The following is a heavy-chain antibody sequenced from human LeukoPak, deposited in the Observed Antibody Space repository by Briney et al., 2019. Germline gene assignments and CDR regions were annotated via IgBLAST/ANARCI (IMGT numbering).Heavy chain of an antibody. V-gene: IGHV1-8*01. D-gene: IGHD2-2*02. Sequence: ASVKVSCKASGYTFTSYDINWVRQATGQGLEWMGWMNPNSGNTGYAQKFQGRVTITADESTSTAYMELSSLRSEDTAVYYRARDLEYCSSTSCYTGRPHNWFDPWGQGTLVTVSS. CDR3: ARDLEYCSSTSCYTGRPHNWFDP. CDR2: MNPNSGNT. J-gene: IGHJ5*02. CDR1: GYTFTSYD.